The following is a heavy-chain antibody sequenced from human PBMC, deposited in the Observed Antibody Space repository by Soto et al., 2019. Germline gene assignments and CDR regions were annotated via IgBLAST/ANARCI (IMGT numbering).Heavy chain of an antibody. J-gene: IGHJ5*02. CDR1: GFTFSSYA. D-gene: IGHD2-15*01. CDR3: AKAAVVVVAATRIGWFNP. Sequence: GGSLRLSCAASGFTFSSYAMSWVRQAPGKGLEWVSAISGRGGSPNYADSVKGRFTISRDNSKNTMYLQMNSLRAEDTAVYYCAKAAVVVVAATRIGWFNPWGQGTLVTVSS. V-gene: IGHV3-23*01. CDR2: ISGRGGSP.